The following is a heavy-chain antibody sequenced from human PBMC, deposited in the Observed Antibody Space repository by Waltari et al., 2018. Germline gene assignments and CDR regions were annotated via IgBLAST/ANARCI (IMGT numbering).Heavy chain of an antibody. CDR2: INHSSGGT. V-gene: IGHV1-2*02. D-gene: IGHD3-3*01. CDR3: ARGAEEWSTRSFHDY. J-gene: IGHJ4*02. CDR1: EYTFTDDY. Sequence: QVQLMQSGAAVKKPGALWIDAYKPSEYTFTDDYIHWVRQVPGQGLEWMGWINHSSGGTSYAETVKGRVAMTRDKSKNTVYMQLSGLRSDDTAVYYCARGAEEWSTRSFHDYWGQGTLVTVSS.